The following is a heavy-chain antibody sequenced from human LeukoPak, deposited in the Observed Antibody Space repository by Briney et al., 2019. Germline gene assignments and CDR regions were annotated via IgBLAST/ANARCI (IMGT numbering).Heavy chain of an antibody. Sequence: SETLSLTCTVSGGSISSYYWSWIRQPPGKGLEWIGDIYYSGSTNYNPSLKSRGTISVDTSKNQLSLKLCSVTAADTAVYYCARVGYTGTKYYFYNWGQGTLVSVSS. CDR3: ARVGYTGTKYYFYN. CDR2: IYYSGST. CDR1: GGSISSYY. D-gene: IGHD2-8*01. J-gene: IGHJ4*02. V-gene: IGHV4-59*12.